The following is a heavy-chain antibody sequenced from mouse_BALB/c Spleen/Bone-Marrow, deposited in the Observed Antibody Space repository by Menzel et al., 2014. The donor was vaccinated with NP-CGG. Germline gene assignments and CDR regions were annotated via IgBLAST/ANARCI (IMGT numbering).Heavy chain of an antibody. D-gene: IGHD1-1*01. J-gene: IGHJ2*01. CDR2: IDPANGNT. V-gene: IGHV14-3*02. CDR1: GFNIKDTY. CDR3: ANYYYGYYFDS. Sequence: EVQLQQSGAELVKPGASVKLSCTASGFNIKDTYMHWVKQRPEQGLEWIGRIDPANGNTKYDSKFQGKATITADTSSNTAYLQLSSLTSEDTAVYYCANYYYGYYFDSWGQGTTPTVSS.